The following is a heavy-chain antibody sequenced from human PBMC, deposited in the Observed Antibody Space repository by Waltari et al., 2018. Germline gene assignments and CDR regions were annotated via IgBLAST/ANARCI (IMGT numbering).Heavy chain of an antibody. CDR2: IGSSSTYT. CDR3: ASHLEDFYYYMDV. CDR1: GSSFNAYT. J-gene: IGHJ6*03. Sequence: EVQLVESGGGLVKSGGSLRLSGVASGSSFNAYTMNWVRHTPEKGLEWVSSIGSSSTYTYYADSVKGRFTISRDNAANSLHLEMNALRPEDTAVYYCASHLEDFYYYMDVWGKGTTVTVSS. V-gene: IGHV3-21*06.